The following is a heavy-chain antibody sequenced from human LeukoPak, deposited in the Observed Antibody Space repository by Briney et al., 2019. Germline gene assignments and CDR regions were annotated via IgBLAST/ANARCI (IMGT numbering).Heavy chain of an antibody. CDR3: AREHDFLSGYGMDV. D-gene: IGHD3-3*01. CDR1: GFTFTTYA. V-gene: IGHV1-3*01. CDR2: ISAGNGNT. Sequence: ASVKVSCKTSGFTFTTYAIQWVRQAPGQRLEWMGWISAGNGNTKYSQNFQGRVTITRDTSASTAYMELSSLRSEDTAVYYCAREHDFLSGYGMDVWGQGTTVTVSS. J-gene: IGHJ6*02.